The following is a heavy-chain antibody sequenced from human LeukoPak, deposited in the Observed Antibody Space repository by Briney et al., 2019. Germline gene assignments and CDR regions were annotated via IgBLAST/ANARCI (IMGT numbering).Heavy chain of an antibody. D-gene: IGHD1-26*01. J-gene: IGHJ6*02. CDR2: ISYDGSNK. Sequence: GGSLRLSCGVSGFTFSSYGMHWVRQAPGKGLEWVAVISYDGSNKYYADSVKGRFTISRDKPKNTLYLQMNSLRAEDTAVYYCAKDLLGGDSGSYYEVGELGMDVWGQGTTVTVSS. CDR1: GFTFSSYG. V-gene: IGHV3-30*18. CDR3: AKDLLGGDSGSYYEVGELGMDV.